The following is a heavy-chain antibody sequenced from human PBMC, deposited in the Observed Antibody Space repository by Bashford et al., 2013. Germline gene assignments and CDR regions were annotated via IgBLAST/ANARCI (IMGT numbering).Heavy chain of an antibody. V-gene: IGHV1-69*13. CDR2: IIPIFGTA. CDR1: GGTFSSYA. Sequence: VASVKVSCKASGGTFSSYAISWVRQAPGQGLEWMGGIIPIFGTANYAQKFQGRVTITADESTSTAYMELSSLRSEDTAVYYCARGHYYYDGSAYPGAFDIWGQGTMVTVSS. CDR3: ARGHYYYDGSAYPGAFDI. J-gene: IGHJ3*02. D-gene: IGHD3-22*01.